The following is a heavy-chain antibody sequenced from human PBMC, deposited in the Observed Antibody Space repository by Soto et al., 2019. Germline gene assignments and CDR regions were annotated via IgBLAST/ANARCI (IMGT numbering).Heavy chain of an antibody. V-gene: IGHV3-74*01. CDR3: AGENYDFWSGYYLDY. CDR2: IKSDGTVT. D-gene: IGHD3-3*01. CDR1: GITFSTYR. Sequence: EVQLVESGGGLVQPGGSLRLSCVVSGITFSTYRMHWVRQAPGKGLVWVSHIKSDGTVTHYTDSVRCRFIISRDNAKNTLFLQMNSLRAEDTAVYYCAGENYDFWSGYYLDYWGQGTLVTVSS. J-gene: IGHJ4*02.